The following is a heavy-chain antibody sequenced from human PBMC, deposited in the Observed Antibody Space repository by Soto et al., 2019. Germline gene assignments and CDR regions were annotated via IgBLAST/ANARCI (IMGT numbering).Heavy chain of an antibody. D-gene: IGHD4-17*01. CDR2: ISYDGSNK. V-gene: IGHV3-30*04. Sequence: QVQLVESGGGVVQPGRSLRLSCAASGFTFSNYAMHWVRQAPGKGLEWVAVISYDGSNKYYADSVKGRFTISRDNSKNKLYLQMNSLRVEDTAVYYCARDAANDYGDFRYWGQGTLVTVSS. J-gene: IGHJ4*02. CDR1: GFTFSNYA. CDR3: ARDAANDYGDFRY.